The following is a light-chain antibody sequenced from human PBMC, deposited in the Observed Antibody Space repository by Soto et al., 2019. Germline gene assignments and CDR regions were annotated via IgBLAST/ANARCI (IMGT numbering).Light chain of an antibody. V-gene: IGKV3-11*01. CDR2: GAF. CDR3: HYYDDSPPFP. J-gene: IGKJ3*01. CDR1: PSVTNY. Sequence: IVLTQSPATLSLSPGERATLSCRASPSVTNYLAWYQQRPGQAPRLLIFGAFNRATGIPARFSGSGSGTDFTLTISSLEPEDSAVYYCHYYDDSPPFPFGPGTKVDIK.